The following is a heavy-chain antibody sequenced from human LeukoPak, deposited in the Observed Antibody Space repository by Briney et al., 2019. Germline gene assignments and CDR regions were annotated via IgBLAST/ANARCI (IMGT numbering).Heavy chain of an antibody. Sequence: NPSETLSLTCTVSGYSISSGYYWGWIRQPPGKGLEWIGSIYHSGSTFYNPSLKSRVTISVDTSKNQFSLKLSSVTAADTAVYYCARDRRYCSGGGCYYIDYWGQGTLVTVSS. J-gene: IGHJ4*02. CDR3: ARDRRYCSGGGCYYIDY. CDR1: GYSISSGYY. CDR2: IYHSGST. V-gene: IGHV4-38-2*02. D-gene: IGHD2-15*01.